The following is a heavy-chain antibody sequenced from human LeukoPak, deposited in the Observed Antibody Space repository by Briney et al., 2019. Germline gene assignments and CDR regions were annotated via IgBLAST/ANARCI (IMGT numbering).Heavy chain of an antibody. Sequence: SSETLSLTCTVSGGSISSSSYYWGWIRQPPGKGLEWIGSIYYSGSTYYNPSLKSRVTIPVDTSKNQFSLKLSSVTAADTAVYYCARRATIFPYNWFDPWGQGTLVTVSS. V-gene: IGHV4-39*01. CDR3: ARRATIFPYNWFDP. CDR2: IYYSGST. J-gene: IGHJ5*02. D-gene: IGHD5-24*01. CDR1: GGSISSSSYY.